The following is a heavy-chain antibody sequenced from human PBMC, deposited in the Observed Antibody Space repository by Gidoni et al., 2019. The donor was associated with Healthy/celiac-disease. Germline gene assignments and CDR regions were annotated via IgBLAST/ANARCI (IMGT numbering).Heavy chain of an antibody. Sequence: QVLLVQSGAEVKKPGASVKVSCKASGYTFTGYYMHWVRQAPGQGLEWMGWINPNGGGTNYAQKFQGWVTMTRDTSISTAYMELSRLRSDDTAVYYCARAPCDSSGSNLDYWGQGTLFTVSS. CDR2: INPNGGGT. J-gene: IGHJ4*02. CDR3: ARAPCDSSGSNLDY. D-gene: IGHD3-22*01. V-gene: IGHV1-2*04. CDR1: GYTFTGYY.